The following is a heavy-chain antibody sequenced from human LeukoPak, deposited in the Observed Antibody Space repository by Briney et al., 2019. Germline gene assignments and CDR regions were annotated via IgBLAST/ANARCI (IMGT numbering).Heavy chain of an antibody. V-gene: IGHV3-30*18. D-gene: IGHD4-17*01. J-gene: IGHJ4*02. Sequence: GGSLRLSCAASGFSFISYGMHWVRQAPGKGLEWVGVISDDGRSKDYADSVKGRFTISRDNSKDTLYLQMDSLRDEDTAVYYCAKRPSDYGDYVSYFDYWGQGTLVTVSS. CDR1: GFSFISYG. CDR2: ISDDGRSK. CDR3: AKRPSDYGDYVSYFDY.